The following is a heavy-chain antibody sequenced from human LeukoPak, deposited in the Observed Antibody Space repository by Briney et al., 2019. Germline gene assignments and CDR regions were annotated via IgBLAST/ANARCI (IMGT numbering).Heavy chain of an antibody. Sequence: GGSLRLSFAASGFTFSSYWMSWVRQAPGKGLEWVANIKQDGSEKYYVDSVKGRFTISRDNAKNSLYLQMNSLRAEDTAVYYCRTGSATSKMVFDIWGQGTMVTVSS. V-gene: IGHV3-7*01. D-gene: IGHD3-10*01. CDR1: GFTFSSYW. J-gene: IGHJ3*02. CDR2: IKQDGSEK. CDR3: RTGSATSKMVFDI.